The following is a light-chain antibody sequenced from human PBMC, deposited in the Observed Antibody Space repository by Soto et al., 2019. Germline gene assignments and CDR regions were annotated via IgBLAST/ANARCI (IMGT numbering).Light chain of an antibody. CDR1: SSDVGGYNY. CDR3: SSYTSSSTRV. V-gene: IGLV2-14*01. Sequence: QSALTQPASVSGSPGQSITISCTGTSSDVGGYNYVSWYQQHPGKAPKLMIYEVSNRPSGVSNRFSGSKSGNTSSLTISGLQAADEAGYYCSSYTSSSTRVFGGGTKVTVL. CDR2: EVS. J-gene: IGLJ3*02.